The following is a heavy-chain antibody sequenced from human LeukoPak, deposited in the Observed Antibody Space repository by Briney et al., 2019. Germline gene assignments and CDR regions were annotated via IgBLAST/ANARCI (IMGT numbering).Heavy chain of an antibody. V-gene: IGHV3-74*01. CDR2: INSDGSFT. J-gene: IGHJ4*02. D-gene: IGHD3-16*01. CDR3: TRDTFGGDDF. Sequence: GGSLRLSCAASGFTFSNYGMHWVRQAPGKGLVWVSRINSDGSFTSYADSVKGRFTISRDNAKNTLYLQMNSLRAEDTAVYYCTRDTFGGDDFWGQGTLVTVSS. CDR1: GFTFSNYG.